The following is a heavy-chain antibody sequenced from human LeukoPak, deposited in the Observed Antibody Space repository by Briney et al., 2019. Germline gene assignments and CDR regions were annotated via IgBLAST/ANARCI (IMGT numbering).Heavy chain of an antibody. Sequence: SETLSLTCTVSGDSISSYYWSWIRQPPGKGLEWIGEINHSGSTNYNPSLKSRVTISVDTSKNQFSLKLSSVTAADTAVYYRASHRTVRGYSSSPDQYFQHWGQGTLVTVSS. D-gene: IGHD6-6*01. V-gene: IGHV4-34*01. CDR3: ASHRTVRGYSSSPDQYFQH. CDR1: GDSISSYY. J-gene: IGHJ1*01. CDR2: INHSGST.